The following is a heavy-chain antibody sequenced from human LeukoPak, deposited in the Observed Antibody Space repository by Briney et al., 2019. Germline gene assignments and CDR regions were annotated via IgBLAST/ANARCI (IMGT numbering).Heavy chain of an antibody. J-gene: IGHJ4*02. D-gene: IGHD6-13*01. Sequence: SQTLSLTCTVSGGSISSGDYYWSWIRQPRGKGLEWIGYIYYSGSTYYNPSLKSRVTISVDTSKNQFSLKLSSVTAADTAVYYCARVSSWSNYFDYWGQGTLVTVSS. CDR3: ARVSSWSNYFDY. CDR1: GGSISSGDYY. CDR2: IYYSGST. V-gene: IGHV4-30-4*08.